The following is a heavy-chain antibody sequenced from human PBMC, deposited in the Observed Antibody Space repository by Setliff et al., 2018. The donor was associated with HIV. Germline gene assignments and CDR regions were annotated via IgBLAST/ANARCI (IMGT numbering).Heavy chain of an antibody. V-gene: IGHV4-34*01. J-gene: IGHJ4*02. D-gene: IGHD3-3*01. Sequence: KPSETLSLTCTVYGGSFSNYYTNWIRQPPGKGLEWIGELSPSGTTRPNPSLQSRVIISLDTSKNQFFLRLTSVTAADTAVYYCARGSYRGSGFFVRYFDFWGQGSLVTVSS. CDR3: ARGSYRGSGFFVRYFDF. CDR2: LSPSGTT. CDR1: GGSFSNYY.